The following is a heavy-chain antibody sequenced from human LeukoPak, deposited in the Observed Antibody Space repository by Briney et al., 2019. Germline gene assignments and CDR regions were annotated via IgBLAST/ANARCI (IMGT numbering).Heavy chain of an antibody. CDR3: AREGAGRNDY. D-gene: IGHD1-1*01. J-gene: IGHJ4*02. Sequence: ASVKVSCKASGYTLTGYYMHWVRQDPGQGLEWMGWINPNSGGTNYAQKFQGRVTMTRDTSINTAYMELSRLESDDSAVYYCAREGAGRNDYWGQGTLVTVSS. V-gene: IGHV1-2*02. CDR1: GYTLTGYY. CDR2: INPNSGGT.